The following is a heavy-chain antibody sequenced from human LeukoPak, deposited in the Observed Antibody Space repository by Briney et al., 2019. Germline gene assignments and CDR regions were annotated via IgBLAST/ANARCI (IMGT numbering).Heavy chain of an antibody. D-gene: IGHD6-19*01. CDR2: IYYSGST. CDR3: ARRGYSSGWHYFDY. CDR1: GDSISNYY. J-gene: IGHJ4*02. Sequence: SETLSLTCTVSGDSISNYYWNWIRQPPGKGLEFIGYIYYSGSTTYNPSLKSRVTISVDTSKNQFSLKLISVTAADTAVYYCARRGYSSGWHYFDYWGQGTLVTVSS. V-gene: IGHV4-59*08.